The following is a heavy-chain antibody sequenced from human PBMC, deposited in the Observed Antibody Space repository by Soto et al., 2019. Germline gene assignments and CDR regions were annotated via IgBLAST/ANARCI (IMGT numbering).Heavy chain of an antibody. CDR1: GGSISTYY. J-gene: IGHJ4*02. Sequence: PSETQSLTCTVSGGSISTYYWSWIRQPPGGTLEWIGYIYASGTTTYNPSLESRVTMSVDMPNNEFSLELTSLTAADTAVYYCARSHSFDGSIYHYYFDFWGQGTLVTVSS. D-gene: IGHD3-10*01. CDR2: IYASGTT. V-gene: IGHV4-59*01. CDR3: ARSHSFDGSIYHYYFDF.